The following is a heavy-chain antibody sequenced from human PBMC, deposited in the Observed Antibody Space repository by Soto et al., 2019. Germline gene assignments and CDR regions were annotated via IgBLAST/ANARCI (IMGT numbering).Heavy chain of an antibody. D-gene: IGHD6-13*01. V-gene: IGHV4-30-4*01. CDR3: ALTRGGGSSSWYEIPGHKYYYYYGMDV. CDR1: GGSISSGDYY. J-gene: IGHJ6*02. Sequence: SETLSLTCTVSGGSISSGDYYWSWIRQPPGKGLEWIGYIYYSGSTYYNPSLKSRVTISVDTSKNQFSLKLSSVTAADTAVYYCALTRGGGSSSWYEIPGHKYYYYYGMDVWGQGTTVT. CDR2: IYYSGST.